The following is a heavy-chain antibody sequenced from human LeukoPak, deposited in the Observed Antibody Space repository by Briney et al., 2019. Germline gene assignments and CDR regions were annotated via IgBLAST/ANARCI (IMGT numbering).Heavy chain of an antibody. CDR3: ARDPRGPTGYDSPGRDIFDS. D-gene: IGHD3-22*01. V-gene: IGHV3-30*04. CDR1: GFTFDNFA. J-gene: IGHJ4*02. Sequence: PGGSLRLFCTASGFTFDNFAMHGAREAPGKGLEWVAVILYDGTIYYYADCVKGRFTISRDNFKNTLYLQMRSLRADDTAVYYCARDPRGPTGYDSPGRDIFDSWRQGSLVAVPS. CDR2: ILYDGTIY.